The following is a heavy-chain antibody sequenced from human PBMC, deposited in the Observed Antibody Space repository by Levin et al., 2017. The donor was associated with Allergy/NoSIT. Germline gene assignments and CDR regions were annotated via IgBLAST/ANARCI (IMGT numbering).Heavy chain of an antibody. CDR3: ARVPSAGGWSYYFDY. CDR1: GFTFSSYG. CDR2: IWYDGSNK. Sequence: GESLKISCEASGFTFSSYGMHWVRQAPGKGLEWVAVIWYDGSNKWYADSVKGRFTISRDNSKNTLYLQMNSLRAEDTAVYYCARVPSAGGWSYYFDYWGQGTLVTVSS. D-gene: IGHD2-15*01. J-gene: IGHJ4*02. V-gene: IGHV3-33*01.